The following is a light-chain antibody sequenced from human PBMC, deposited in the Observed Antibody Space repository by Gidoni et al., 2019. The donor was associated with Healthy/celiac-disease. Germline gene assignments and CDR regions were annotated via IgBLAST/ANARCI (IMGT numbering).Light chain of an antibody. V-gene: IGKV3-20*01. J-gene: IGKJ2*01. Sequence: IVLTQSPGTLSVSPGERATLSCRASQSVSSSYLAWYQQKPGQAPRILIYGASSRATGIPDRFSGSVSGTDFTLTISRLEPEDCAVYYCQQYGSSPPYTFGQGTKLEIK. CDR2: GAS. CDR1: QSVSSSY. CDR3: QQYGSSPPYT.